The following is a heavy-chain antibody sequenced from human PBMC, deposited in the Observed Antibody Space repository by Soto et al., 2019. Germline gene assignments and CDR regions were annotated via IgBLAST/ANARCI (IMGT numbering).Heavy chain of an antibody. CDR2: IIPIFGTA. D-gene: IGHD6-19*01. CDR3: AKSGSGWYSADY. CDR1: GGTFSSYA. J-gene: IGHJ4*02. Sequence: SVKVSCKASGGTFSSYAISWVRQAPGQGLEWMGGIIPIFGTANYAQKFQGRVTITADKSTSTAYMELSSLRSEDTAVYYCAKSGSGWYSADYWGQGTLVTVSS. V-gene: IGHV1-69*06.